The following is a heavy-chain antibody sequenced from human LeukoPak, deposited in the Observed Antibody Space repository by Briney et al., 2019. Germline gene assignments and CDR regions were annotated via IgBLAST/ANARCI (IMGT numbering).Heavy chain of an antibody. CDR1: GGSISSYY. J-gene: IGHJ4*02. D-gene: IGHD2-15*01. CDR2: IYYSGST. V-gene: IGHV4-59*08. Sequence: PSETLSLTCTVSGGSISSYYWSWIRQPPGEGLEWIGYIYYSGSTNYNPSLKSRVTISVDTSKNQFSLKLSSVTAADTAVYYCARLHAASFDYWGQGTLVTVSS. CDR3: ARLHAASFDY.